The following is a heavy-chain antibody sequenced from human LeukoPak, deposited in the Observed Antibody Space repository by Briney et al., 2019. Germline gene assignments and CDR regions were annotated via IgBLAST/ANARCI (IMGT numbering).Heavy chain of an antibody. Sequence: SVKVSCKASGGTFSSYAISWVRQAPGQGLEWMGGIIPIFGTANYAQKFQGRVTITADESTSTAYMELSSLRYEDTAVYYCARNQQLVRAYYYYMDVWGKGTTVTVSS. V-gene: IGHV1-69*13. D-gene: IGHD6-13*01. CDR2: IIPIFGTA. CDR1: GGTFSSYA. J-gene: IGHJ6*03. CDR3: ARNQQLVRAYYYYMDV.